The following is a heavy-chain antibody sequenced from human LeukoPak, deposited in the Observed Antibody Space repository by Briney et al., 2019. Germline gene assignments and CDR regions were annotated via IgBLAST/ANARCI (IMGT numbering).Heavy chain of an antibody. CDR3: ARDGPDIVVVPAASFDY. V-gene: IGHV1-2*02. CDR2: INPNSGGT. J-gene: IGHJ4*02. CDR1: GYTFTGYY. Sequence: ASVKVSCKASGYTFTGYYMHWVRQAPGQGLEWMGWINPNSGGTNYAQKFQGRVTMTRDTSISTAYMELSRLRSDDTAVYYCARDGPDIVVVPAASFDYWGQGTLVTVSS. D-gene: IGHD2-2*01.